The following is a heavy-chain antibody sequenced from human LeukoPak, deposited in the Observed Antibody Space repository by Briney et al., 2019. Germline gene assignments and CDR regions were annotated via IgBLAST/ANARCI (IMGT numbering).Heavy chain of an antibody. CDR3: ARDSSSSGGYYYGMDV. J-gene: IGHJ6*02. CDR1: GFTFSRYG. D-gene: IGHD6-6*01. CDR2: IYSGGST. Sequence: PGGSLRLSCAASGFTFSRYGMSWVRQAPGKGLEWVSVIYSGGSTYYADSVKGRFTISRDNSKNTLYLQMNSLRAEDTAVYYCARDSSSSGGYYYGMDVWGQGTTVTVSS. V-gene: IGHV3-66*02.